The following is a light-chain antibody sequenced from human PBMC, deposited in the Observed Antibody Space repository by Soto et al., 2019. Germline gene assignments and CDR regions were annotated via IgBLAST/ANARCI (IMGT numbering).Light chain of an antibody. CDR2: DNN. CDR3: GTWDSRLSDVV. Sequence: QSVLTQPPSVSAAPGQKVTISCSGSSSNIGNNYVSWYQQLPGTAPKLLIYDNNKRPSGIPDRFSGSKSGTSATLGITGLQTGDEADYYCGTWDSRLSDVVFGGGTKLTV. CDR1: SSNIGNNY. V-gene: IGLV1-51*01. J-gene: IGLJ2*01.